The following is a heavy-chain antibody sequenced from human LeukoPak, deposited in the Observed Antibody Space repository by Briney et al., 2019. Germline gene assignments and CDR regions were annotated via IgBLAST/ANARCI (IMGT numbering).Heavy chain of an antibody. CDR3: ARDRH. CDR2: IYHSGST. Sequence: SETLSLTCTVSGYSISSGYYWGWIRQPPGKGLEWIGSIYHSGSTYYNPSLKSRVTISVDTSKNQFSLKLSSVTTADTAVYYCARDRHWGQGTLVTVSS. V-gene: IGHV4-38-2*02. J-gene: IGHJ4*02. CDR1: GYSISSGYY.